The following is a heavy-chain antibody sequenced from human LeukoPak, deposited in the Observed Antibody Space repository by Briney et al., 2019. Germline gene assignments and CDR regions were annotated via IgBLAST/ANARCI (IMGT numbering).Heavy chain of an antibody. J-gene: IGHJ4*02. D-gene: IGHD3-10*01. V-gene: IGHV1-58*02. Sequence: AVKVSCKASGFTFTSSAIQWVRQARVQRLEWIGWIVVGSGDTNYAEKFQERVTITRDMSTDTAYMQLRSLRSEDTAVYFCAAYGSGTWGQGSLVTVSS. CDR2: IVVGSGDT. CDR1: GFTFTSSA. CDR3: AAYGSGT.